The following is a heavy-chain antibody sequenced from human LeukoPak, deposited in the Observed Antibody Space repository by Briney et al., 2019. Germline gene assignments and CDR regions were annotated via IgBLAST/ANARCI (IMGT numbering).Heavy chain of an antibody. Sequence: ASVKVSCKASGYTFTSYGFNWVRQAPGQGLEWMGWISTYKGNTNYAQKLQGRATMTTDTSTSTAYMELRSLRSDDTAVYYCARDSPLDSGYDSYFDYWGQGTLVTVSS. V-gene: IGHV1-18*01. CDR3: ARDSPLDSGYDSYFDY. CDR1: GYTFTSYG. J-gene: IGHJ4*02. D-gene: IGHD5-12*01. CDR2: ISTYKGNT.